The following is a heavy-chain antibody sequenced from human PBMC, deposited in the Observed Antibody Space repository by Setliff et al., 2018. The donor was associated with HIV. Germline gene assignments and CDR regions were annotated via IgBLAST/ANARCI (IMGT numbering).Heavy chain of an antibody. CDR2: ISSSSDSI. CDR3: ATDVDTATVFWGSHYLDY. D-gene: IGHD5-18*01. J-gene: IGHJ4*02. V-gene: IGHV3-48*04. CDR1: GFMFGVDW. Sequence: HPGGSLRLSCAASGFMFGVDWMSWVRQAPGKGLEWVSYISSSSDSIYYADSVRGRFTVSRDNAKNSLYLQMNILRAEDTAVYYCATDVDTATVFWGSHYLDYWGQGTLVTVSS.